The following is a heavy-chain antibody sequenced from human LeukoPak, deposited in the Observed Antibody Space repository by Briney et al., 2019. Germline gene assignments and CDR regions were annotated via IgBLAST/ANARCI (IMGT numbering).Heavy chain of an antibody. CDR3: ARGNPDMITFGGVIEEIDY. CDR1: GFTFSSYW. Sequence: PGGSLRLSCAASGFTFSSYWMHWVRQAPGKGLVWVSHINSDGSSTSYADSVKGRFTISRDNAKNTLYLQMNSLRAEDTAVYYCARGNPDMITFGGVIEEIDYWGQGTLVTVSS. D-gene: IGHD3-16*02. J-gene: IGHJ4*02. V-gene: IGHV3-74*01. CDR2: INSDGSST.